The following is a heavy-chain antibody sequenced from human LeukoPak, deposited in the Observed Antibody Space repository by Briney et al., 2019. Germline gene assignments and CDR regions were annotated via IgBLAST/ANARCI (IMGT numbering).Heavy chain of an antibody. D-gene: IGHD2-15*01. J-gene: IGHJ5*02. CDR2: ISAYNGNT. CDR3: ARVLYSGGYCSGGSCYSVNWFDP. V-gene: IGHV1-18*01. CDR1: GYTFTNYH. Sequence: ASVKVSCKASGYTFTNYHISWVRQAPGQGLEWMGWISAYNGNTNYAQKLQGRVTMTTDTSTSTAYMELRSLRSDDTAVYYCARVLYSGGYCSGGSCYSVNWFDPWGQGTLVTVSS.